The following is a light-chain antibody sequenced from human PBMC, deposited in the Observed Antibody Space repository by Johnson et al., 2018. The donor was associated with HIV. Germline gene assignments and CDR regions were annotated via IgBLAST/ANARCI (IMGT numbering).Light chain of an antibody. Sequence: QLVLTQPPSVSAAPGQKVTISCSGSSSDMGNYAVSWYQQLPGTAPKLLIYENNKRPSGIPDRFSGSKSGTSATLGITGLQTGDEADYYCGTWDSSLSAGVFGTGTKVTV. V-gene: IGLV1-51*02. CDR3: GTWDSSLSAGV. J-gene: IGLJ1*01. CDR1: SSDMGNYA. CDR2: ENN.